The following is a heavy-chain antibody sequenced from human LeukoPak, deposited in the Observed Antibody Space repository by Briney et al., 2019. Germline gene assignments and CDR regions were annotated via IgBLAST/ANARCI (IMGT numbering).Heavy chain of an antibody. Sequence: QSGGSLRLSCAASGFTFSTYWMSWVRQAPGKGLEWVANIRQDGSVKYYVDSVKGRFTISRDNAKNSPYLHMNSLRADDTAVYYCAKDGRGSCSNADCHVSYHFDYWGQGILVTVSS. CDR3: AKDGRGSCSNADCHVSYHFDY. J-gene: IGHJ4*02. CDR2: IRQDGSVK. CDR1: GFTFSTYW. D-gene: IGHD2-8*01. V-gene: IGHV3-7*01.